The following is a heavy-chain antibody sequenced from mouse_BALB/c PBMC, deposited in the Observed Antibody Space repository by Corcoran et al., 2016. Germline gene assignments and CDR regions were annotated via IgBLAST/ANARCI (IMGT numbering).Heavy chain of an antibody. Sequence: QIQLVQSGPELKKPGETVKISCKASGYTFTNYGMNWVKQAPGKGLKWMGWINTYTGEPTYADDFKGRFAFSLETSASTAYLQINNLKNEDTATSFCASYGSSYFDYWGQGTTLTVSS. CDR3: ASYGSSYFDY. D-gene: IGHD1-1*01. J-gene: IGHJ2*01. CDR1: GYTFTNYG. CDR2: INTYTGEP. V-gene: IGHV9-3-1*01.